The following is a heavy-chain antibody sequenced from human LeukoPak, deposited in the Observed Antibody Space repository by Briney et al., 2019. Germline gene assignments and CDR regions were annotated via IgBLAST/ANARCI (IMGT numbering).Heavy chain of an antibody. J-gene: IGHJ5*02. CDR2: IYYSGST. CDR3: AGREAVAGPWFDP. D-gene: IGHD6-19*01. Sequence: SETLSLTCTVSGGSISSYYWSWIRQPPGKGLEWIGYIYYSGSTNYNPSLKSRVTISVDTSKNQFSLKLSSVTAADTAVYYCAGREAVAGPWFDPWGQGTLVTVSS. V-gene: IGHV4-59*01. CDR1: GGSISSYY.